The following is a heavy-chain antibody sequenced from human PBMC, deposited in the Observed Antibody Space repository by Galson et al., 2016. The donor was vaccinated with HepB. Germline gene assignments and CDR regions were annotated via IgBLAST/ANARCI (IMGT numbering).Heavy chain of an antibody. CDR2: IIPVFGTP. V-gene: IGHV1-69*06. CDR1: GGTFSSYT. J-gene: IGHJ4*02. Sequence: SVKVSCKASGGTFSSYTFRWVRQAPGQGLEFLGHIIPVFGTPNYAERFQGRITITAEKSTTTVYVELSSLRSEDTAVYYCVHFGQTLKDTTPDDSWGQGTLVTVSS. D-gene: IGHD1-1*01. CDR3: VHFGQTLKDTTPDDS.